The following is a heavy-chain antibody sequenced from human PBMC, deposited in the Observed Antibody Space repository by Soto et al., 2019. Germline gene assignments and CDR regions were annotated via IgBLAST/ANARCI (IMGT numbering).Heavy chain of an antibody. Sequence: VGSLRLSCAASGFTFSNAWMSWVRQAPGKGLEWVGRIKSKTDGGTTDYAAPVKGRFTISRDDSKNTLYLQMNSLKTEDTAVYYCTTVVGYGSGTERPLYYYYYGMDVWGQGTTVTVSS. CDR1: GFTFSNAW. J-gene: IGHJ6*02. V-gene: IGHV3-15*01. CDR2: IKSKTDGGTT. D-gene: IGHD3-10*01. CDR3: TTVVGYGSGTERPLYYYYYGMDV.